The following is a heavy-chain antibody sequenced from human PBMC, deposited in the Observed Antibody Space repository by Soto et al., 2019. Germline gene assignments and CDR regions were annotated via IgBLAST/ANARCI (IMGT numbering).Heavy chain of an antibody. CDR3: AKGGRFLEWSTFYYYYYYMDV. Sequence: GGSLRLSCAASGFTFSSYGMHWVRQAPGKGLEWVAVISYDGSNKYYADSVKGRFTISRDNSKNTLYLQMNSLRAEDTAVYYCAKGGRFLEWSTFYYYYYYMDVWGKGTTVTVSS. CDR1: GFTFSSYG. CDR2: ISYDGSNK. V-gene: IGHV3-30*18. D-gene: IGHD3-3*01. J-gene: IGHJ6*03.